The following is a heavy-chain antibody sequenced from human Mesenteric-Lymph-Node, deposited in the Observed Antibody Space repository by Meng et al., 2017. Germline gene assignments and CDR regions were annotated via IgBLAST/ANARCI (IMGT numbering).Heavy chain of an antibody. V-gene: IGHV1-69*06. J-gene: IGHJ6*02. CDR2: IIPIFGTA. CDR1: GGTFSSYA. D-gene: IGHD2-15*01. CDR3: ALKYCSGGSCYLPRSNYYYYGMDV. Sequence: SVKVSCKASGGTFSSYAISWVRQAPGQGREWMGGIIPIFGTANYAQKFQGRVTITADKSTSTAYMELSSLRSEDTAVYYCALKYCSGGSCYLPRSNYYYYGMDVWGQGTTVTVSS.